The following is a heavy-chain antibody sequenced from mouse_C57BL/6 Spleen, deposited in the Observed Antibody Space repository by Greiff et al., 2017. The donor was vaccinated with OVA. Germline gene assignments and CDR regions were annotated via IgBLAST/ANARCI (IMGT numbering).Heavy chain of an antibody. D-gene: IGHD1-1*01. Sequence: QVQLQQSGAELARPGASVKLSCKASGYTFTSYGISWVKQRTGQGLEWIGEIYPRSGNTYYNEKFKGMATLTADKSSSTAYMELRSLTSEDSAVYFCARRYYGSSLDYWGQGTTLTVSS. V-gene: IGHV1-81*01. CDR2: IYPRSGNT. CDR1: GYTFTSYG. CDR3: ARRYYGSSLDY. J-gene: IGHJ2*01.